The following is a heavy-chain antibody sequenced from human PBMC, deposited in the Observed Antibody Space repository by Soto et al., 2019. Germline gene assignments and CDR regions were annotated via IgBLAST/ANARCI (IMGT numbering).Heavy chain of an antibody. CDR1: GYTFTSYD. CDR2: MNPNSGNR. J-gene: IGHJ6*02. V-gene: IGHV1-8*01. CDR3: ARSREGMDV. Sequence: QVQLVQSGAEVKKPGASVKVSCKASGYTFTSYDINWVRQATGQGVEWMGWMNPNSGNRGDAEKFQGRVTMTRNTSISTAYKELSSLRSEDTAVYYWARSREGMDVWGQGTTVTVSS.